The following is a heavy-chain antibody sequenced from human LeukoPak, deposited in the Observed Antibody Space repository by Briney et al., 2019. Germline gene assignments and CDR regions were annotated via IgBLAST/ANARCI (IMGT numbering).Heavy chain of an antibody. CDR2: INPDGSQR. V-gene: IGHV3-7*01. CDR3: VRQMIRFWFDP. D-gene: IGHD3-16*01. CDR1: GFTFSLYW. Sequence: GGSLRLSCAASGFTFSLYWMTWVRQSPGKGLEWVADINPDGSQRYSVDSVKGRFTISRDNAKNSLFLQMNSLRAEDTAVYYCVRQMIRFWFDPWGQGTQVTVSS. J-gene: IGHJ5*02.